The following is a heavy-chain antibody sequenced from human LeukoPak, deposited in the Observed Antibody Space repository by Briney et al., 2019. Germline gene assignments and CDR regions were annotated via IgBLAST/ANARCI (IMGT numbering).Heavy chain of an antibody. D-gene: IGHD3-9*01. CDR1: GFTFDDYA. CDR2: ISWNSGSI. CDR3: AKANDILTGYTN. V-gene: IGHV3-9*01. J-gene: IGHJ4*02. Sequence: GRSLRLSCAASGFTFDDYAMHWVRQAPGKGLEWVSGISWNSGSIGYADSVKGRFTISRDNAKNSLYLQMNSLRAEDTALYYCAKANDILTGYTNWGQGTLVTVSS.